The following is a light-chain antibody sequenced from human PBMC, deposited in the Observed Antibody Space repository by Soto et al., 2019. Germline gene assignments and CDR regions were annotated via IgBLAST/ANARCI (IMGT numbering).Light chain of an antibody. V-gene: IGKV1-5*03. CDR1: QSVSGW. Sequence: DIQMTQSPSILSTSVGDRVTITCRASQSVSGWLAWYQQNTGKAPKLLIYMASSLRSGVPSRFRGSASGTEFSLTISDLQHDDFATFYCQPYDRSPLTFGGGTKVEI. CDR2: MAS. J-gene: IGKJ4*01. CDR3: QPYDRSPLT.